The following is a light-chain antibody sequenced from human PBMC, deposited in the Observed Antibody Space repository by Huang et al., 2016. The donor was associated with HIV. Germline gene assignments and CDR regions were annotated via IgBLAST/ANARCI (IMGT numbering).Light chain of an antibody. CDR2: GAS. Sequence: EVVMTQSPTTLSVSPGESATLSCRTSQYISTNLAWYQQEPGQAPRLLIYGASTRATGIPDRFSGSGSGTEFTLTIGSLQSEDFALYYCQQYNNWPPGSFGPGTKVDIK. CDR1: QYISTN. V-gene: IGKV3-15*01. J-gene: IGKJ3*01. CDR3: QQYNNWPPGS.